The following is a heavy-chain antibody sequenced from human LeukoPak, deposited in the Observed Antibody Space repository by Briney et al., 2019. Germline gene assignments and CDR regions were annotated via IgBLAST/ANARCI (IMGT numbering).Heavy chain of an antibody. CDR2: ISGSADTT. D-gene: IGHD6-19*01. V-gene: IGHV3-23*01. CDR3: AKGGGWLYYFDY. J-gene: IGHJ4*02. CDR1: GFTFSTFA. Sequence: GGSLRLSCAASGFTFSTFAMNWVRQTPGKGLEWVSAISGSADTTYYADSVKGRFSISRDNSKNTVYLQMNSPRTEDTAVYYCAKGGGWLYYFDYWGQGTLVTVSS.